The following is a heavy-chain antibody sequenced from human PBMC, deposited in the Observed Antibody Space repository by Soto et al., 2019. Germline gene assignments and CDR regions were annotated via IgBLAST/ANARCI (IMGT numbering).Heavy chain of an antibody. CDR2: IYYSGST. CDR3: ARQDFVLLWFGELFPTPRAFDI. CDR1: GGSISSSSYY. V-gene: IGHV4-39*01. Sequence: PSETLSLTCTVSGGSISSSSYYWGWIRQPPGKGLEWIGSIYYSGSTYYNPSLKSRVTISVDTSKNQFSLKLSSVTAADTAVYYCARQDFVLLWFGELFPTPRAFDIWGQGTMVTVSS. D-gene: IGHD3-10*01. J-gene: IGHJ3*02.